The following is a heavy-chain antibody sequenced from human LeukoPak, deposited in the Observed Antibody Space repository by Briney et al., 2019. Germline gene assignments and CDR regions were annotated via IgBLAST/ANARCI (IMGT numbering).Heavy chain of an antibody. CDR1: GFTFSGSS. V-gene: IGHV3-73*01. CDR2: IRSKAHSYAT. CDR3: TSCGWP. Sequence: PGGSLTLSCAASGFTFSGSSMQWVRQAPGKGLEWVGRIRSKAHSYATAYAASVKGRFTISRDDSKNTAYLQMNSLKTEDTAVYYCTSCGWPWGQGTLVTVPS. D-gene: IGHD6-19*01. J-gene: IGHJ4*02.